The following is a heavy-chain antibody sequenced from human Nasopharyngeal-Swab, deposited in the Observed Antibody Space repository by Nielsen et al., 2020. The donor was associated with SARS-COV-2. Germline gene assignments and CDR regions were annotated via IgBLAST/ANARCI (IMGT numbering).Heavy chain of an antibody. J-gene: IGHJ4*02. CDR2: IYISGNP. CDR1: GFTVSSNY. Sequence: GGSLRLSCAASGFTVSSNYMTCVRQAPGQGLEWVSIIYISGNPYYADSVKGRFTISRDSSKNTVYLQMNSLRAEDTAVYYCATEDPAQKGVDYWGQGTLVTVSS. V-gene: IGHV3-53*01. CDR3: ATEDPAQKGVDY.